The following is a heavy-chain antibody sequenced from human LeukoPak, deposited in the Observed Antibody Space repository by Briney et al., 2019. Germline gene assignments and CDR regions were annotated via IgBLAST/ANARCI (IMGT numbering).Heavy chain of an antibody. J-gene: IGHJ4*02. V-gene: IGHV3-49*04. CDR3: TAGVATVTFDY. CDR2: IRSKAYGGTT. Sequence: GSLRLSCTASGFTFGDYAMSWVRQAPGKGLEWVGFIRSKAYGGTTEYAASVKGRFTISRDDSKSIAYLQMNSLKTEDTAVYYCTAGVATVTFDYWGQGTLVTVSS. CDR1: GFTFGDYA. D-gene: IGHD5-12*01.